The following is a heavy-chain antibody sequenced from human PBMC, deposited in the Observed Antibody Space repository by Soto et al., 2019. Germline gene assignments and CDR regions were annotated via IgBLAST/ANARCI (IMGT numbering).Heavy chain of an antibody. CDR1: GYSFTRHD. Sequence: QVQLVQSGAEVRKPGASVRVSCKATGYSFTRHDINWLRQAAGQGLEWMGWMNPNSGNAVYAQKFQARVTLTRNTSITKAYIEVTSLKSEDTAVYFCARGAYNDYSHWFDPWGQGTLVTVSS. J-gene: IGHJ5*02. D-gene: IGHD4-4*01. CDR2: MNPNSGNA. V-gene: IGHV1-8*01. CDR3: ARGAYNDYSHWFDP.